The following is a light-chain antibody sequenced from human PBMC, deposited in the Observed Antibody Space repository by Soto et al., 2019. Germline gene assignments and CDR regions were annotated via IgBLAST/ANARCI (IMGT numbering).Light chain of an antibody. J-gene: IGLJ1*01. V-gene: IGLV2-14*03. Sequence: QSALTQPDSVSGSPGQSVAISCTAASSDIGNYNYVSWYQQRPGKVPKLIIHDVSDRPSGVSDRFSGSKSGNTASLTISGLQAEDEADYYCSSYTSTSTYVFGTGTKGHRP. CDR1: SSDIGNYNY. CDR3: SSYTSTSTYV. CDR2: DVS.